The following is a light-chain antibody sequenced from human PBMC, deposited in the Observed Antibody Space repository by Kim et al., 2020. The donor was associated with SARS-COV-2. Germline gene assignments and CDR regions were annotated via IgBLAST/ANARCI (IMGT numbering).Light chain of an antibody. Sequence: KTVTISCTRSRGSIASNYVQWYQQRPGSAPTTVIYEDNQRPSGVPDRFSGSIDSSSNSASLTISGLKTEDEADYYCQSYDSRNHVVFGGGTQLTVL. V-gene: IGLV6-57*03. CDR3: QSYDSRNHVV. CDR1: RGSIASNY. CDR2: EDN. J-gene: IGLJ2*01.